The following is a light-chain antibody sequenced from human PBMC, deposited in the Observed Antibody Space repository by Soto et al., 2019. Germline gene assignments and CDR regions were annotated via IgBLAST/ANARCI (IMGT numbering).Light chain of an antibody. Sequence: EIVLTQSPGTLSLSPGERATLSCRASQSVSSTYFAWYQQKPGQALRLLIYGAASRATGIPDRFSGSGSGTDFNLTISRLEPEDFAVYYCQQYGRSPPTFGQGTKLEIK. CDR3: QQYGRSPPT. CDR1: QSVSSTY. V-gene: IGKV3-20*01. CDR2: GAA. J-gene: IGKJ2*01.